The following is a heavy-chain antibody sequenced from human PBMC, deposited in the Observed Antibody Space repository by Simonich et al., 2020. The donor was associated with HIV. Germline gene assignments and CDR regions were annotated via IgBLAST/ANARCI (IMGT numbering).Heavy chain of an antibody. CDR2: INHSGST. CDR1: GGSFSGYY. D-gene: IGHD5-12*01. V-gene: IGHV4-34*01. J-gene: IGHJ4*02. Sequence: QVRLQQWGAGLLKPSKTLSLTCAVYGGSFSGYYWTWIRQPPGKGLEWIGEINHSGSTDYNPSLKSRVTISVDTSKNQFSLKLSSVTAADTAVYYCARRTGYDLDYWGQGTLVTVSS. CDR3: ARRTGYDLDY.